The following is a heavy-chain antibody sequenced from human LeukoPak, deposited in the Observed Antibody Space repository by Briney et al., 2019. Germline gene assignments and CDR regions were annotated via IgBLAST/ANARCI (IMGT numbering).Heavy chain of an antibody. CDR1: GFTFSSYS. J-gene: IGHJ6*04. Sequence: GGSLRLSCAASGFTFSSYSMNWVRQAPGKGLEWVSYISSSSSTIYYADSVKGRFTISRDNAKNSLYLQMNSLRAEDTAVYYCAELGITMIGGVWGKGTTITISS. CDR3: AELGITMIGGV. V-gene: IGHV3-48*01. D-gene: IGHD3-10*02. CDR2: ISSSSSTI.